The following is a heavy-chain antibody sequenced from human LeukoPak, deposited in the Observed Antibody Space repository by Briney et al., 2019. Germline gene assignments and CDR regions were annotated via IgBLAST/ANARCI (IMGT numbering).Heavy chain of an antibody. D-gene: IGHD3-10*01. V-gene: IGHV4-59*01. Sequence: SETLSLTCTVSGGSISSYYWSWIRQPPGKGLEWVGYTYFSGSTNYNPSLKSRVTISVDTSKSQFSLKLSSVAGADTAVYYCARGTKGDSFDYWGQGTLVTVSS. J-gene: IGHJ4*02. CDR2: TYFSGST. CDR3: ARGTKGDSFDY. CDR1: GGSISSYY.